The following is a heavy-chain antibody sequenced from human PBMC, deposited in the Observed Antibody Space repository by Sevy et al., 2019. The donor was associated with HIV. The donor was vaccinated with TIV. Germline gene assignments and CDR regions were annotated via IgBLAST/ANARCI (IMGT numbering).Heavy chain of an antibody. V-gene: IGHV3-9*01. CDR3: GKEMGYGSGGPHVGVDV. CDR2: ISWDSGTI. CDR1: GFTFDDYA. J-gene: IGHJ6*02. D-gene: IGHD3-10*01. Sequence: GGSLRLSCAASGFTFDDYAMHWVRQCPGKGLEWVSGISWDSGTIDYADSVKGRFTISRDNAKNSLYLQMNSLRSEDTAFNYCGKEMGYGSGGPHVGVDVWGQGTTVTVSS.